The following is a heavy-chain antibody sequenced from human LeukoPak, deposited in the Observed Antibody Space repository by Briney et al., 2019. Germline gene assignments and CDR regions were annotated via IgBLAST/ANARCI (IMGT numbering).Heavy chain of an antibody. J-gene: IGHJ4*02. D-gene: IGHD4-17*01. CDR2: ISSGSSAK. Sequence: PGGSLRLSCAASEFTFSSYSMSWVRQAPGKGLEWISYISSGSSAKYYADSVKGRFTVSRDNAKNSVYLQMNSLRDEDTAVYYCARYQVTDYGDYPYFDSWGQGTLVTVSS. V-gene: IGHV3-48*02. CDR3: ARYQVTDYGDYPYFDS. CDR1: EFTFSSYS.